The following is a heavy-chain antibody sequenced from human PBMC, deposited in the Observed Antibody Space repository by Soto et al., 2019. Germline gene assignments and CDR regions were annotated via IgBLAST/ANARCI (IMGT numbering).Heavy chain of an antibody. CDR2: INHSGST. Sequence: SETLSLTCAVYGGSFSGYYWSWIRQPPGKGLEWIGEINHSGSTNYNPSLKSRVTISVDTSKNQFSLKLSSVTAADTAVYYCARGVYSYGYYYYYGMDVWGQGTTVTVSS. J-gene: IGHJ6*02. V-gene: IGHV4-34*01. CDR1: GGSFSGYY. D-gene: IGHD5-18*01. CDR3: ARGVYSYGYYYYYGMDV.